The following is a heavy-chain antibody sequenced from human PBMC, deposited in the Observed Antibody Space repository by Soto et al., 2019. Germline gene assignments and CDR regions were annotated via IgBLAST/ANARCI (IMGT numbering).Heavy chain of an antibody. CDR2: ASIYSGRT. J-gene: IGHJ4*02. Sequence: ASVKVSCKASGYTLTASCISWVRQAPGQWLEWMGGASIYSGRTEYSPKFLGRVLKTRVDSADTAYLELKSLRPHDEALSYCARWDGYGASDKYHFDKWDKGPLVTVSS. CDR1: GYTLTASC. D-gene: IGHD5-12*01. CDR3: ARWDGYGASDKYHFDK. V-gene: IGHV1-18*01.